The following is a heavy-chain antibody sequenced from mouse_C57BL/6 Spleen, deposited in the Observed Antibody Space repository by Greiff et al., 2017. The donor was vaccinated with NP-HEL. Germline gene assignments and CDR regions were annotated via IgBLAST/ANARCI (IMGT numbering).Heavy chain of an antibody. J-gene: IGHJ1*03. CDR3: ARQGDGYYWYFDV. V-gene: IGHV5-15*01. CDR1: GFTFSDYG. Sequence: DVMLVESGGGLVQPGGSLKLSCAASGFTFSDYGMAWVRQAPRKGPEWVAFISNLAYSIYYADTVTGRFTISRENAKNTLYLELSSLRSEDTAMYYCARQGDGYYWYFDVWGTGTTVTVSS. D-gene: IGHD2-3*01. CDR2: ISNLAYSI.